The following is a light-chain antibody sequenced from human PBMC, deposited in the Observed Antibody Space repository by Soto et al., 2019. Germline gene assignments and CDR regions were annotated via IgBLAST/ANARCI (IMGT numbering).Light chain of an antibody. Sequence: QPVLTQPPSASGAPGQRVTVSCSGSSSNIGSNSVNWYQQLPGTAPKLLIYTNSQRPSGVPDRFSGSKSGTSASLAISGLQSEDEADYYCAAWDDSLNGYVFATGTKLTVL. CDR1: SSNIGSNS. CDR3: AAWDDSLNGYV. V-gene: IGLV1-44*01. J-gene: IGLJ1*01. CDR2: TNS.